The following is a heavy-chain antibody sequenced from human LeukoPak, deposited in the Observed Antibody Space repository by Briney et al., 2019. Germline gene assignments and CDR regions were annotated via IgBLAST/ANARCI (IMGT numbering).Heavy chain of an antibody. CDR3: ARDGYYYYGMDV. V-gene: IGHV4-30-2*01. CDR2: IYHSGST. Sequence: SETLSLTCGVSGGSISSGGYSWSWIRQPPGKGLEWIGYIYHSGSTYYNPSLKSRVTISVDRSKNQFSLKLSSVTAADTAVYYCARDGYYYYGMDVWGQGTTVTVSS. J-gene: IGHJ6*02. CDR1: GGSISSGGYS.